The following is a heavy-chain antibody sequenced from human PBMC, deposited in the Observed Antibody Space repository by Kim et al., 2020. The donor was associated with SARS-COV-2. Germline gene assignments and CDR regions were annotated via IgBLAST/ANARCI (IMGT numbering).Heavy chain of an antibody. D-gene: IGHD3-3*02. Sequence: GGSLRLSCAASGFTFKSHWMNWVRQAPGKGLEWVANINQEGSEKYYVDSVKGRFTISRDNAKNSLYLQMNSLRADDTAVYYCAREDRSFVTNHNYGMDVWGQATTVIVSS. CDR2: INQEGSEK. V-gene: IGHV3-7*01. CDR1: GFTFKSHW. J-gene: IGHJ6*02. CDR3: AREDRSFVTNHNYGMDV.